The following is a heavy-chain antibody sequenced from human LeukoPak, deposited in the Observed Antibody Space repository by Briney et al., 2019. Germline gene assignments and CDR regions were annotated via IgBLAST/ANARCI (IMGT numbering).Heavy chain of an antibody. CDR1: GFTFGTYW. J-gene: IGHJ5*01. CDR2: ISSNGGST. V-gene: IGHV3-64D*06. CDR3: VTSPPMKIDS. Sequence: GGSLRLSCAASGFTFGTYWMHCVRQAPGKGLEHVSRISSNGGSTYDADSVKGRFTISRDNSKNTLHLQMSSLRAEDTAVYYCVTSPPMKIDSWGHGTLVIVSS.